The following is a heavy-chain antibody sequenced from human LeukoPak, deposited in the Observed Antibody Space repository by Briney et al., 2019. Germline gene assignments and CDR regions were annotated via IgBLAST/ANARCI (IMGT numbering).Heavy chain of an antibody. CDR2: IKKDGSEK. V-gene: IGHV3-7*01. D-gene: IGHD5-18*01. J-gene: IGHJ4*02. Sequence: GGSLRLSCAASGFTFSSYWISWVRQTPGKGLEWVADIKKDGSEKYYVDSVKGRFTISRDNAKTSLYLQMNSLRAEDTAVYYCARDLSGVAGYTYGRGIDYWGQGTLVTVSS. CDR1: GFTFSSYW. CDR3: ARDLSGVAGYTYGRGIDY.